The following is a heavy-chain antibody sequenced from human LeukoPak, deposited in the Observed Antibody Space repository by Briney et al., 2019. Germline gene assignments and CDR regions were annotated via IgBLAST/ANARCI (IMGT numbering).Heavy chain of an antibody. Sequence: ASVKVSCKASGYTFTGYYMHWVRQAPGQGLEWMGWINPNSGGTNYAQKFQGRVTMTRDTSISTAYMELSRLRSDDTAVYYCARAEYTYYYDSSGYYYWFDPWGQGTLVTVSS. CDR3: ARAEYTYYYDSSGYYYWFDP. CDR1: GYTFTGYY. V-gene: IGHV1-2*02. D-gene: IGHD3-22*01. J-gene: IGHJ5*02. CDR2: INPNSGGT.